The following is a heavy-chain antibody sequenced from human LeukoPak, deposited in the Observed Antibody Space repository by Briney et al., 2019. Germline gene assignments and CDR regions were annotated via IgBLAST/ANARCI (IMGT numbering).Heavy chain of an antibody. CDR2: INPNSGGT. CDR3: ARDPGYFYYFDY. Sequence: ASVKVSCKASGYTFTGYYMHWVRQAPGQGLEWMGWINPNSGGTNYAQKFQGRATMTRDTSISTAYMELSRLRSDDTAVYYCARDPGYFYYFDYWGQGTLVTVSS. V-gene: IGHV1-2*02. CDR1: GYTFTGYY. J-gene: IGHJ4*02. D-gene: IGHD3-9*01.